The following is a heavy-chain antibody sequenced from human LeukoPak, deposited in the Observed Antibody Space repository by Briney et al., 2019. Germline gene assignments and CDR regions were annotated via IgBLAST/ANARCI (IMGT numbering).Heavy chain of an antibody. V-gene: IGHV4-39*01. CDR3: ASCGYSYEYYFDY. CDR1: GGSISSSSYY. D-gene: IGHD5-18*01. J-gene: IGHJ4*02. Sequence: SETLSFTCAVSGGSISSSSYYWGWLRQPPGKGLEWIGSIYYSGSTYYNPSLKSRVTISVDTSKNQFSLKLSSVTAADTAVYYCASCGYSYEYYFDYWGQGTLVTVSS. CDR2: IYYSGST.